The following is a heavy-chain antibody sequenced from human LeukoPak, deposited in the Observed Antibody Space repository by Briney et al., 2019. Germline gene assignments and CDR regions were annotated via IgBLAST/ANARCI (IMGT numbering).Heavy chain of an antibody. CDR3: ARDGGSSTKEPTGGYYYYGMDV. CDR2: ISTTSSYI. J-gene: IGHJ6*02. Sequence: PGGSLRLSCAASGFTFSSYTMNWVRQAPGKGLEWVSSISTTSSYIFYADSVEGRFTISRDNSKNTLSLQLNSLRAEDTAVYYCARDGGSSTKEPTGGYYYYGMDVWGQGTTVTVFS. CDR1: GFTFSSYT. V-gene: IGHV3-21*04. D-gene: IGHD1-1*01.